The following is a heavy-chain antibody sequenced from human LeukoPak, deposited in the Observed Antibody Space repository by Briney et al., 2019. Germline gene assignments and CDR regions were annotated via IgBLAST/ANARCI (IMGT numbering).Heavy chain of an antibody. CDR2: INPNSGGT. Sequence: ASVKVSCKASGYTFTAYYMHWVRQAPGQGLEWIGWINPNSGGTNYAQKFQGRVTMTRDTSISTFYMELSRLTSDDTAVYYCARVWERSSSAWPFDYWGQGTLGTVSS. J-gene: IGHJ4*02. V-gene: IGHV1-2*02. D-gene: IGHD2-2*01. CDR3: ARVWERSSSAWPFDY. CDR1: GYTFTAYY.